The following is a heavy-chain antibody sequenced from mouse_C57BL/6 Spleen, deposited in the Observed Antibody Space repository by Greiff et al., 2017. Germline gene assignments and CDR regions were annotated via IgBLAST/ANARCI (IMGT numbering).Heavy chain of an antibody. CDR1: GYTFTSYW. V-gene: IGHV1-64*01. CDR2: IHPNSGST. Sequence: QVQLQQPGAELVKPGASVKLSCKASGYTFTSYWMHWVKQRPGQGLEWIGMIHPNSGSTNYNEKFKSKATLTVDKSSSTAYMQLSSLTSEDSAVYYCARRGDGSSRFLYFEVWGTGATVTVSS. CDR3: ARRGDGSSRFLYFEV. J-gene: IGHJ1*03. D-gene: IGHD1-1*01.